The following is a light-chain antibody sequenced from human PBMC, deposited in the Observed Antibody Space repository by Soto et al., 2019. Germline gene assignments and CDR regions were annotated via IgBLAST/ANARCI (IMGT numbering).Light chain of an antibody. CDR2: AAS. CDR3: QHYSSYSEA. CDR1: QGISSN. Sequence: ILLTQSPGTLSVSAGDRVTLTCRASQGISSNLAWYQQKPGQAPALLIYAASTWQSGVPSRFSGSGSGTEFTLTISSLQSDDFATYYCQHYSSYSEAFGQGTKVDIK. V-gene: IGKV1-9*01. J-gene: IGKJ1*01.